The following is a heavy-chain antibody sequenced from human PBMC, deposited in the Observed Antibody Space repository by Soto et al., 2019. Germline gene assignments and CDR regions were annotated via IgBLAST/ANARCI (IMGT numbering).Heavy chain of an antibody. CDR1: GFTFRNYD. J-gene: IGHJ5*02. CDR3: VWGMGDTGCYDNWFDP. D-gene: IGHD3-16*01. CDR2: IDTAGDT. V-gene: IGHV3-13*01. Sequence: EVQLVESGGDSVQSGGSLRLSCIASGFTFRNYDMHWVRQATGKGLEWVSVIDTAGDTYYAGSVKGRFTISREDAKNSLYLQMNSLRAGDAAVYYCVWGMGDTGCYDNWFDPLGQGTLVTVSS.